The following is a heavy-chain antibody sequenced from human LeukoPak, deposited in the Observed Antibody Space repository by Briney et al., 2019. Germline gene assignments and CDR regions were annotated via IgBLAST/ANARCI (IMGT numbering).Heavy chain of an antibody. CDR3: AKSPSSSWYTGCD. Sequence: GGSLRLSCAAPGFTFSSYAMSWVRQAPGKGLEWVSAISGSGGSTYYADSVKDRFTISRDNSKNTLYLQMNSLRAEDTAVYYCAKSPSSSWYTGCDWGQGTLVTVSS. CDR1: GFTFSSYA. D-gene: IGHD6-13*01. CDR2: ISGSGGST. V-gene: IGHV3-23*01. J-gene: IGHJ4*02.